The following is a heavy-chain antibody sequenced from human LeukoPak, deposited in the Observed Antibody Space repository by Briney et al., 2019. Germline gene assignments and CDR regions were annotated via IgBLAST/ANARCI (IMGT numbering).Heavy chain of an antibody. D-gene: IGHD3-10*01. CDR3: ARGLSYYGSGSFGY. CDR1: GYTFTSYD. J-gene: IGHJ4*02. Sequence: ASVKVSCKASGYTFTSYDINWVRQATGQGLEWMGWMNPNSGNTGYAQKFQGRVTITRNTSISTAYMELGSLRSEDTAVYYCARGLSYYGSGSFGYWGQGTLVTVSS. V-gene: IGHV1-8*03. CDR2: MNPNSGNT.